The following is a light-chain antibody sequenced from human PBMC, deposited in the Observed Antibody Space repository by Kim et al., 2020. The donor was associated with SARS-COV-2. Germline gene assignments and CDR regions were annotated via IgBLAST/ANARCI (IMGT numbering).Light chain of an antibody. CDR3: QQYGTSTGYT. V-gene: IGKV3-20*01. J-gene: IGKJ2*01. Sequence: EIVLTQSPGTLSLSPGERATLSCRASQSVSSNYLAWYQQKPGQTPRLLIYAASSRATGIPDRFSGSGSQTDFTLTINGLEPEDFALYYCQQYGTSTGYTFGQGTKRRS. CDR1: QSVSSNY. CDR2: AAS.